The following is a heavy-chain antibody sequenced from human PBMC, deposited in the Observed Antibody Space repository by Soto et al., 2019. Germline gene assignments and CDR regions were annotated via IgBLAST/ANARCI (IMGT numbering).Heavy chain of an antibody. D-gene: IGHD3-16*01. CDR3: AKVGGGGPVTPEIGRFDS. Sequence: PSETRSLTCAVSGYSITNGYYWGGSRQPPGMGLEGIGRIYHSGSTSYNPSRRGRVTISVVTSKNQFSLKLRSVTAADTAMYYCAKVGGGGPVTPEIGRFDSWGQGTQVTVSS. CDR2: IYHSGST. J-gene: IGHJ4*02. CDR1: GYSITNGYY. V-gene: IGHV4-38-2*01.